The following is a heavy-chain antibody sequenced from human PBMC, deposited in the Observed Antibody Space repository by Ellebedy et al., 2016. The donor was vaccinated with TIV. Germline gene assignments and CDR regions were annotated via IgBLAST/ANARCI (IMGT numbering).Heavy chain of an antibody. CDR1: GFTFSTYA. CDR3: AKDDKGGPGDAFDI. V-gene: IGHV3-23*01. Sequence: GESLKISCAASGFTFSTYAMSWVRQAPGKGLEWVSAIGDSGRATFYDDSVKGRFTISRDNSKNTLYLQMNSLRAEDTALYYCAKDDKGGPGDAFDIWGQGTMVTVSS. D-gene: IGHD3-10*01. CDR2: IGDSGRAT. J-gene: IGHJ3*02.